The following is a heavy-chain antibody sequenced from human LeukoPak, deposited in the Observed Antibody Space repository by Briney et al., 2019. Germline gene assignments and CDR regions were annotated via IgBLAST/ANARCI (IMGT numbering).Heavy chain of an antibody. V-gene: IGHV3-30*18. CDR1: TFNFSDYG. CDR3: AKKWSGDYDTSGINDAFDI. CDR2: ISYDGRTK. D-gene: IGHD3-22*01. Sequence: GGSLRLSCGDSTFNFSDYGMHWVRPAPGKGLEGLALISYDGRTKFYAHSLKGRFTISRDISKSTLYLQMNSLRAEDTALYYCAKKWSGDYDTSGINDAFDIWGQGTMVTVSS. J-gene: IGHJ3*02.